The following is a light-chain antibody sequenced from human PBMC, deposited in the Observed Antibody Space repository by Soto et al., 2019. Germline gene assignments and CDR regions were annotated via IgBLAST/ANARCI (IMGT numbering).Light chain of an antibody. CDR3: QQAYSTPWT. CDR1: QSISTY. Sequence: DIQMTPSPSSLSASVGDRVTITCRASQSISTYLHWYQQKPGTAPKLLIYATSNLQSGVPSRFSGSGSGTDFTLTINSLQPEDFATYYCQQAYSTPWTFGQGTKVEIK. CDR2: ATS. J-gene: IGKJ1*01. V-gene: IGKV1-39*01.